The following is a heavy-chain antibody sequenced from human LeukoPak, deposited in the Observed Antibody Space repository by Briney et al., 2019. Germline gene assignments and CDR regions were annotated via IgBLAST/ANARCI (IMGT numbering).Heavy chain of an antibody. CDR1: GFTYSSYW. J-gene: IGHJ5*02. CDR2: IKQDGSEK. CDR3: ARDVLTGYPNWFDP. Sequence: GGSLRLSCAASGFTYSSYWMSWVRQAPGKGLEWVANIKQDGSEKYYVDSLKGRFTISRDNAKNSLYLQMHSLRAEDTAVYYCARDVLTGYPNWFDPWGQGTLVTVSS. D-gene: IGHD3-9*01. V-gene: IGHV3-7*03.